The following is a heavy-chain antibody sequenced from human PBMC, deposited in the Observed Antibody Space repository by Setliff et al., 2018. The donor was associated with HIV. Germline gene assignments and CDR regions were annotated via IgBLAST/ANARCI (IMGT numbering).Heavy chain of an antibody. V-gene: IGHV3-23*01. J-gene: IGHJ3*02. CDR2: ISAGGGST. D-gene: IGHD3-22*01. Sequence: GGSLRLSCAVSGFTFSTYAMSWARQAPGKGLEWVSTISAGGGSTYYADSVQGRFTISRDNAQNTLYLHLNSLKPEDTAVYYGSYDASGYYGYDMWGQGTMVTVSS. CDR3: SYDASGYYGYDM. CDR1: GFTFSTYA.